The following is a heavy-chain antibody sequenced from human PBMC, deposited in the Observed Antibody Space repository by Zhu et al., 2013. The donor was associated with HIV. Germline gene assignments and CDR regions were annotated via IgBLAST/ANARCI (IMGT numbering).Heavy chain of an antibody. D-gene: IGHD5-18*01. CDR2: MNPNSGNT. CDR3: ARGFVRVEAIYYYYYGMDV. V-gene: IGHV1-8*01. CDR1: GYTFTSYD. J-gene: IGHJ6*02. Sequence: QVQLVQSGAEVKKPGASVKVSCKASGYTFTSYDINWVRQATGQGLEWMGWMNPNSGNTGYAQKFQGRVTMTRNTSISTAYMELSSLRSEDTAVYYCARGFVRVEAIYYYYYGMDVWGRRDHGHRLL.